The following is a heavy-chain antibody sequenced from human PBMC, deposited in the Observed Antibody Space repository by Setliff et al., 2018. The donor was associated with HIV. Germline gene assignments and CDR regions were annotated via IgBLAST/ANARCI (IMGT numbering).Heavy chain of an antibody. V-gene: IGHV4-59*11. CDR2: IYSSGSI. Sequence: PSETMSLTCTVSGSSISSHCWSWIRKSPGKALEWIGYIYSSGSILYNPSLKSRVTISVDTSKNHFSLTLSSVTAADTAVYYCARGDGYRANDAYYDTGMDVWGQGSTVTVSS. J-gene: IGHJ6*02. CDR3: ARGDGYRANDAYYDTGMDV. CDR1: GSSISSHC. D-gene: IGHD5-12*01.